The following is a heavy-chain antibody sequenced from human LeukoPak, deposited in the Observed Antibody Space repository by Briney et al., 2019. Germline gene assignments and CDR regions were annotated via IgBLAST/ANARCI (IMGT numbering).Heavy chain of an antibody. CDR2: IIPIFGTA. CDR1: GGTFSSYA. D-gene: IGHD2-15*01. V-gene: IGHV1-69*06. CDR3: ARASRPGYCSGGSCPFDY. Sequence: SSVKVSCKASGGTFSSYAISWVRQAPGQGLECMGGIIPIFGTANYAQKFQGRVTITADKSTSTAYMELSSLRSEDTAVYYCARASRPGYCSGGSCPFDYWGQGTLVTVSS. J-gene: IGHJ4*02.